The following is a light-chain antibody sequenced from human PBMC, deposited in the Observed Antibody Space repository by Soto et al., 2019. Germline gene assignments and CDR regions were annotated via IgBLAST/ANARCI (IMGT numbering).Light chain of an antibody. CDR3: QHYDNSPPFT. CDR2: DAS. J-gene: IGKJ2*01. CDR1: QSLSKSH. V-gene: IGKV3-20*01. Sequence: EIVLTQSPGTLSLSPGERATLSCRASQSLSKSHLAWYQQKPGQSTRLLIYDASSRATGIADRFSGSGSGTDFTLTISRLEPEDFAVYFCQHYDNSPPFTFGQGTKLEIK.